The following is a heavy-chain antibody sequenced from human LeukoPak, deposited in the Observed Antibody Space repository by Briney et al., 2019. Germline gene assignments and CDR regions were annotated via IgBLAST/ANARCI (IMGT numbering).Heavy chain of an antibody. V-gene: IGHV5-51*01. J-gene: IGHJ4*02. Sequence: AESMKTSCQGSGYSFSTYWIGRVRQMPGTSLELMGIIYPGGSDTRYSPSFQGQVTISADKSISTAYLQWSSLKVSDSAMYYCARHGVTGSSSSPNDYWGQGTLVTVSS. D-gene: IGHD6-6*01. CDR1: GYSFSTYW. CDR3: ARHGVTGSSSSPNDY. CDR2: IYPGGSDT.